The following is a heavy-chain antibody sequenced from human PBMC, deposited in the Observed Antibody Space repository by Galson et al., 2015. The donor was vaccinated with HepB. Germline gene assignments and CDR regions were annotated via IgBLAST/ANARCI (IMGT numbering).Heavy chain of an antibody. D-gene: IGHD4-17*01. J-gene: IGHJ4*02. CDR1: GFTFSNAW. CDR2: IKSKTDGGTT. CDR3: TTETYGDYVGADY. Sequence: SLRLSCAASGFTFSNAWMNWVRQAPGKGLEWVGRIKSKTDGGTTDYAAPVKGRFTISRDDSKNTLYLQMNSLKTEDTAVYYCTTETYGDYVGADYWGQGTLVTVSS. V-gene: IGHV3-15*07.